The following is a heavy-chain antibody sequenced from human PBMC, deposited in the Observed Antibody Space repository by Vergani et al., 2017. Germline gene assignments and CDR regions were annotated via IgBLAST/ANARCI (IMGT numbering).Heavy chain of an antibody. CDR2: INHSGTI. J-gene: IGHJ3*01. CDR3: ARRAERWETLLRDDFDV. Sequence: QVQLQESGPGLVKPSETLSLTCTVSSYSISSGYYWGWIRQPPGKGLEWIGEINHSGTINYNPTLKSPFNVSIDTSRDHFSLKLRSVSAADTAVYFCARRAERWETLLRDDFDVWGQGTFVTVSP. CDR1: SYSISSGYY. V-gene: IGHV4-38-2*02. D-gene: IGHD1-26*01.